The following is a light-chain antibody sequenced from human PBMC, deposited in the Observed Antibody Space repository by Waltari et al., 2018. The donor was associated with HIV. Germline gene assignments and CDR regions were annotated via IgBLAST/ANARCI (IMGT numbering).Light chain of an antibody. J-gene: IGKJ4*01. Sequence: EIVMTQSPVTLSVSPGGGATLSCRASQSVYSNLAWYQQKPGQAPRLVIYGASTRATGIPARFSGSGSGTEFTLTISSLQSEDFALYYCQQYYDWPLTFGGGTKVEIK. CDR3: QQYYDWPLT. CDR1: QSVYSN. CDR2: GAS. V-gene: IGKV3-15*01.